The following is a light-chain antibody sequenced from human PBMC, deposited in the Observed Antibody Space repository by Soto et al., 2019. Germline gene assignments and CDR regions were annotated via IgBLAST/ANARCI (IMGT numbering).Light chain of an antibody. Sequence: QSVLTQSPSASASLGTSVKLTCTLSSGHSNYAIAWHQQQPNKGPRYLMRLNSDGSHNKGDGIPERFSGSSSGAERYLTISILQSEDEADYYCQTWGPDIDVIFGGGTKLTVL. CDR1: SGHSNYA. V-gene: IGLV4-69*02. CDR3: QTWGPDIDVI. CDR2: LNSDGSH. J-gene: IGLJ2*01.